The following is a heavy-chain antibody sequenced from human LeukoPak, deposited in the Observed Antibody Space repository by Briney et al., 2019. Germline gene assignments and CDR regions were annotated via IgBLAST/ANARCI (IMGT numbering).Heavy chain of an antibody. D-gene: IGHD3-10*01. CDR1: GFTFSSYA. V-gene: IGHV3-30-3*01. CDR3: ARDGWFGED. Sequence: PGRSLRLSCAASGFTFSSYAMHWVRQAPGKGLEWVAVISYDGSNKYYADSVKGRFTISRDNSKNTLYLRMNSLRAEDTAVYYCARDGWFGEDWGQGTLVTVSS. CDR2: ISYDGSNK. J-gene: IGHJ4*02.